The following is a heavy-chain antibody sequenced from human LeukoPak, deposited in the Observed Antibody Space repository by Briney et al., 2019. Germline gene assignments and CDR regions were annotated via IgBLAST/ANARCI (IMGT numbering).Heavy chain of an antibody. CDR2: IYYSGST. CDR1: GYSISSGYY. V-gene: IGHV4-61*01. D-gene: IGHD5-12*01. Sequence: SETLSLTCTVSGYSISSGYYWGWIRQPPGTGLEWIGYIYYSGSTNYNPSLKSRVTISVDTSKNQFSLKLSSVTAADTAVYYCARGWIVLEGWGQGTLVTVSS. CDR3: ARGWIVLEG. J-gene: IGHJ4*02.